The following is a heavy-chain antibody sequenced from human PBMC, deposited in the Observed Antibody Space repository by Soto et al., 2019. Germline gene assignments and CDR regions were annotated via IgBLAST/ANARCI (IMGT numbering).Heavy chain of an antibody. CDR2: IWFDGSNK. Sequence: GGSLRLSCAASGFTFSSYGMHWARQAPGKGLEWVAVIWFDGSNKYYADSVKGRFTISRDNSKNTLYLQMNSLRAEDTAVYYCASVAYSSRWYEWFDPWGQGTLVTVSS. CDR3: ASVAYSSRWYEWFDP. D-gene: IGHD6-19*01. V-gene: IGHV3-33*01. J-gene: IGHJ5*02. CDR1: GFTFSSYG.